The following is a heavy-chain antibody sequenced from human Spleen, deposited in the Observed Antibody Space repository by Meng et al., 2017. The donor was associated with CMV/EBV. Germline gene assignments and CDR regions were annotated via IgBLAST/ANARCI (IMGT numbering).Heavy chain of an antibody. CDR1: GYSISNGYY. CDR3: ASSGSFYDILTGLSP. D-gene: IGHD3-9*01. V-gene: IGHV4-38-2*02. Sequence: SETLSLTCTVSGYSISNGYYWGWIRQPPGKGLEWIGTIYYSGNTYNNPPLRSRVTISVDTSKNQFSLKMSSVSAADTAVYYCASSGSFYDILTGLSPWGRGTLVTVSS. J-gene: IGHJ5*02. CDR2: IYYSGNT.